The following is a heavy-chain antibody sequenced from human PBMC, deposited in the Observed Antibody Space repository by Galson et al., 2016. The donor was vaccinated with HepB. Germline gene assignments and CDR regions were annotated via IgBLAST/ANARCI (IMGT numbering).Heavy chain of an antibody. CDR3: ARGRSPVDYGGVSDGMDL. CDR1: GYSFLSHD. D-gene: IGHD4-23*01. Sequence: SVKVSCKASGYSFLSHDIDWIRQTTGQGLEWMGWMNPNSGDTYYAKKFQGGVNMTRNIAMTTAYMELTSLRSDDTAVYYCARGRSPVDYGGVSDGMDLWGQGTTVIVSS. CDR2: MNPNSGDT. J-gene: IGHJ6*02. V-gene: IGHV1-8*01.